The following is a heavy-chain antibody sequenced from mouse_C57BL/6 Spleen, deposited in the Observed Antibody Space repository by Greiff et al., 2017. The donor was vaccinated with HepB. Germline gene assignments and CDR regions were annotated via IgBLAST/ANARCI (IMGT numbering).Heavy chain of an antibody. Sequence: VQLQQSGPELVKPGASVKIPCKASGYTFTDYNMDCVLQIHGKSLEWIGDINPNNGGTIYNQKFKGKATLTVDKSSSTAYMELRSLTSEDTAVYYCARRRDYYGSSWYFDVWGTGTTVTVSS. CDR3: ARRRDYYGSSWYFDV. CDR2: INPNNGGT. D-gene: IGHD1-1*01. V-gene: IGHV1-18*01. CDR1: GYTFTDYN. J-gene: IGHJ1*03.